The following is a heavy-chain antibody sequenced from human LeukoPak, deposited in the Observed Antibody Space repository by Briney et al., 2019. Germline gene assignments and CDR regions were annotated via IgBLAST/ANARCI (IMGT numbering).Heavy chain of an antibody. J-gene: IGHJ6*02. D-gene: IGHD3/OR15-3a*01. Sequence: GGSLRLSCAASGFTFSSHAMHWVRQAPGKGLEWVAVISYDGSNKYYADSVKGRFTISRDNSKNTLYLQMNSLRAEDTAVYYCARDGSSFWTFSKIYGMDVWGQGTTVTVSS. CDR1: GFTFSSHA. CDR2: ISYDGSNK. V-gene: IGHV3-30*04. CDR3: ARDGSSFWTFSKIYGMDV.